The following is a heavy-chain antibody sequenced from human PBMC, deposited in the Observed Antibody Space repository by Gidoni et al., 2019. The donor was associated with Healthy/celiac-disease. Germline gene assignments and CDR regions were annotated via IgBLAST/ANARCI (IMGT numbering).Heavy chain of an antibody. D-gene: IGHD3-22*01. V-gene: IGHV3-21*01. CDR2: ISSSSSYI. CDR1: GFTFSSYS. J-gene: IGHJ4*02. CDR3: ARDSGPTMIKDY. Sequence: EVQLVESGGGLVKPGGSLRLSCAASGFTFSSYSMNWVRQAPGKGLEWVSSISSSSSYIYYADSVKGRFTISRDNAKNSLYLQMNSLRAEDTAVYYCARDSGPTMIKDYWGQGTLVTVSS.